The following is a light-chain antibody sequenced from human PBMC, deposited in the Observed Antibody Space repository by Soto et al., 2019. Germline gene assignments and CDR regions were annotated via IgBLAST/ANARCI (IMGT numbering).Light chain of an antibody. CDR2: TNN. Sequence: QSVLTQPPSASGTPGQWVTISCSGSSCNIGSNSVNWYQHLPGTAPKLLIYTNNQRPSGVPDRFSGSKSGTSASLAISGLQSEDEADYYCATWDYSRIGWVFGGGTKLTVL. CDR3: ATWDYSRIGWV. J-gene: IGLJ3*02. V-gene: IGLV1-44*01. CDR1: SCNIGSNS.